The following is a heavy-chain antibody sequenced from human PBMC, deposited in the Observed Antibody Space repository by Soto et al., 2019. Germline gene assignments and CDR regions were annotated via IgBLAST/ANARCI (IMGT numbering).Heavy chain of an antibody. CDR3: AREKGLRWPNDAFDI. V-gene: IGHV3-30*14. J-gene: IGHJ3*02. Sequence: PGWSLRLSCAASGFTVSSSAMHWFRQAPGKGLEWVAVISYDGSNKYYADSVKGRFTISRDNSKNTLYLQMNSLRAEDTAVYYCAREKGLRWPNDAFDIWGQGTMVTVSS. D-gene: IGHD4-17*01. CDR2: ISYDGSNK. CDR1: GFTVSSSA.